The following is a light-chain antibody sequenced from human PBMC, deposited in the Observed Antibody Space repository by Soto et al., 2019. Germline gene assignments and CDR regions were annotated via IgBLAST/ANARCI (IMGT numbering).Light chain of an antibody. CDR2: GIS. J-gene: IGKJ4*01. CDR1: QSFSTY. V-gene: IGKV1-27*01. CDR3: QKYNTAPLP. Sequence: DFQMTQSPSSLSASVGDRVTITCRASQSFSTYLAWYQQKPGKVPKLLISGISTLQSGVPSRFSGSGYGTEFTLTISNLQPEDVATYYCQKYNTAPLPFGGGTRWIS.